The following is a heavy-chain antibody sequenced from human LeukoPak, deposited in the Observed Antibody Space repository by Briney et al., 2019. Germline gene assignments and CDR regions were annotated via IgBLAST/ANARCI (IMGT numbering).Heavy chain of an antibody. CDR3: ARHDWQLHNWFDP. CDR1: GYTFTSYG. CDR2: IIPIFGTA. J-gene: IGHJ5*02. D-gene: IGHD2-15*01. Sequence: SVKVSCKASGYTFTSYGISWVRQAPGQGLEWMGGIIPIFGTANYAQKFQGRVTITADESTSTAYMELSSLRSEDTAVYYCARHDWQLHNWFDPWGQGTLVTVSS. V-gene: IGHV1-69*13.